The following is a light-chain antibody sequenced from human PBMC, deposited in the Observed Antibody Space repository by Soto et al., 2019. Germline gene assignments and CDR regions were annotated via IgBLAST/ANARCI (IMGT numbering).Light chain of an antibody. CDR3: QQYNSYSRT. V-gene: IGKV1-5*03. Sequence: DIQMTQSPSSLCASVGDRVTITCRASQSISSWLAWYQQKPGKAPKLLIYKASSLESGVPSRFSGSGSGTEFTLTISSLQPDDFATYYCQQYNSYSRTFGQGTKVDIK. CDR2: KAS. CDR1: QSISSW. J-gene: IGKJ1*01.